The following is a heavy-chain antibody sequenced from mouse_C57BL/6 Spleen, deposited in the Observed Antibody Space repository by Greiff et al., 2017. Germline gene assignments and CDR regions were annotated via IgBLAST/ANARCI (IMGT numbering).Heavy chain of an antibody. D-gene: IGHD1-1*01. CDR1: GFSLTSYG. V-gene: IGHV2-3*01. CDR2: IWGDGST. J-gene: IGHJ4*01. Sequence: VKVVESGPGLVAPSQSLSITCTVSGFSLTSYGVSWVRQPPGKGLEWLGVIWGDGSTNYHSALISRLSISKDNSKSQVFLKLNSLQTDDTATYYCAKNDGSSPYYAMDYWGQGTSVTVSS. CDR3: AKNDGSSPYYAMDY.